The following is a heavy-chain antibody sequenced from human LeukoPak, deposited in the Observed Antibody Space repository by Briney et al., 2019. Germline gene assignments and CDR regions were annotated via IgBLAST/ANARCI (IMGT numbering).Heavy chain of an antibody. V-gene: IGHV4-39*01. CDR3: ARRGTYGMDV. CDR2: VYYTGGT. J-gene: IGHJ6*02. Sequence: SQTLSLTCTVSGGSISSSSHYWAWVGQPPGKGLGWIASVYYTGGTYYNPSLKSRVTISVDTSKNQFSLKLSSVTAADTAVYYCARRGTYGMDVWGQGTTVTVSS. CDR1: GGSISSSSHY.